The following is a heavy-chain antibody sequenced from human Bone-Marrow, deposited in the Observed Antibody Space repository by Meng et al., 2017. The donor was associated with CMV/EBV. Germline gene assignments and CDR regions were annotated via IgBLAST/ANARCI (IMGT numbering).Heavy chain of an antibody. J-gene: IGHJ6*01. Sequence: GESLKISCAASGFTFSDYYMSWIRQAPGKGLEWVSYISSSGSTIYYADSVKGRFTISRDNAKNSLYLQMNSLRAEDTAVYYCARDGCCSSTSCYYYYGKEVGGPGNTVHGAS. V-gene: IGHV3-11*04. CDR1: GFTFSDYY. D-gene: IGHD2-2*01. CDR3: ARDGCCSSTSCYYYYGKEV. CDR2: ISSSGSTI.